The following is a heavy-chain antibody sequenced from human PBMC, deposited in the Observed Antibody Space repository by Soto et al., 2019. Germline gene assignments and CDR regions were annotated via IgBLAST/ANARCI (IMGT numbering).Heavy chain of an antibody. CDR1: GGSISSGGYY. V-gene: IGHV4-31*03. CDR2: IYYSGST. J-gene: IGHJ4*02. CDR3: ARAGVYEGRYYFDY. Sequence: QVQLQESGPGLVKPSQTLSLTCTVSGGSISSGGYYWSWIRQHPGKGLGWIGYIYYSGSTYYNPSLKSRVTISVDTSKNKCPLKLRSVTAADTAVYYCARAGVYEGRYYFDYWGQGTLVTVSS. D-gene: IGHD2-8*01.